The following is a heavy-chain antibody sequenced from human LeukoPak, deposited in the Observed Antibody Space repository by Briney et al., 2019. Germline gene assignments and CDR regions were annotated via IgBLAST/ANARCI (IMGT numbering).Heavy chain of an antibody. CDR2: IYTSGST. D-gene: IGHD4-23*01. V-gene: IGHV4-4*07. Sequence: SETLSLTCTVSGGSISSYYWSWIRQPAGKGLEWIGRIYTSGSTNYNPSLKSRVTMSVDTSKNQFSLKLSSVTAADTAVYCCARDVRTTVVTPVGWFDPWGQGTLVTVSS. CDR3: ARDVRTTVVTPVGWFDP. J-gene: IGHJ5*02. CDR1: GGSISSYY.